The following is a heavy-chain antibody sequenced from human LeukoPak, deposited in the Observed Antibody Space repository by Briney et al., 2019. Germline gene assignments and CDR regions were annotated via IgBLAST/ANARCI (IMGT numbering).Heavy chain of an antibody. J-gene: IGHJ4*01. V-gene: IGHV4-59*08. CDR1: GASFSNFY. CDR3: ARSDIWGSYRFLDY. Sequence: SETLSLTCTVSGASFSNFYWSWIRQAPGQGLEWIGYMLYSGSTNQKPSLRSRVTISVDTSKNQVSLKLSSVTAADTAVYYCARSDIWGSYRFLDYWGQGILVTVSS. D-gene: IGHD3-16*02. CDR2: MLYSGST.